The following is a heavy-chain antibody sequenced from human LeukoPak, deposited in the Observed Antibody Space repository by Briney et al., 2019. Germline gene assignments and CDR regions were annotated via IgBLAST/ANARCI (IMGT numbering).Heavy chain of an antibody. CDR2: INHSGST. J-gene: IGHJ4*02. D-gene: IGHD3-16*02. Sequence: SETLSLTCAVYGGSFSGYYWSWIRQPPGKGLEWIGEINHSGSTNYNPSLKSRVTISVDTSKNQFSLKLSSVTAADTAVYYCARAKKGDYDYVWGSYRYTGPRFDYWGQGTLVTVSS. CDR1: GGSFSGYY. V-gene: IGHV4-34*01. CDR3: ARAKKGDYDYVWGSYRYTGPRFDY.